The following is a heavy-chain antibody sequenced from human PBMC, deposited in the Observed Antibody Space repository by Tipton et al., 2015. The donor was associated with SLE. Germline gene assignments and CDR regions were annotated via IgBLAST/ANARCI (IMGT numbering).Heavy chain of an antibody. D-gene: IGHD6-19*01. J-gene: IGHJ5*02. CDR3: ARGVVAGTYDWFDP. CDR1: GGSISSYY. CDR2: IYISGST. V-gene: IGHV4-4*07. Sequence: LRLSCTVSGGSISSYYWSWIRQPAGKGLEWIGRIYISGSTNYNPSLRSRVTMSVDTSKNQFSLKLSSVTAADTAVYYCARGVVAGTYDWFDPWGQGTLVTVSS.